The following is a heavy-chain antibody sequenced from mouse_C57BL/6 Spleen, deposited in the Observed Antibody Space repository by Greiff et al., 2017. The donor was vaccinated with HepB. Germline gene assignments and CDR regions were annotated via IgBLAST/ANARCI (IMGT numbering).Heavy chain of an antibody. J-gene: IGHJ2*01. Sequence: QVQLQQPGAELVRPGSSVKLSCKASGYTFTSYWMHWVKQRPIQGLEWIGNIDPSDSETHYNQKFKDKATLTVDKSSSTAYMQHSSLTSEDSAVYYLATDYSNTLPYFDYWGQGTTLTVSS. CDR2: IDPSDSET. D-gene: IGHD2-5*01. CDR1: GYTFTSYW. CDR3: ATDYSNTLPYFDY. V-gene: IGHV1-52*01.